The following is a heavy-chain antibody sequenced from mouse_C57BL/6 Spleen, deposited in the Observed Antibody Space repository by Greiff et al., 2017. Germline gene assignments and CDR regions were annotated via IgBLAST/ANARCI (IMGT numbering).Heavy chain of an antibody. CDR2: INPNNGGT. D-gene: IGHD2-12*01. Sequence: VQLQQSGPELVKPGASVKISCKASGYTFTDYYMNWVKQSHGKSLEWIGDINPNNGGTSYNQKFKGKATLTVDKSSSTAYMKLRSLTSEDSAVYYCASTRARDYWGQGTSVTVSS. V-gene: IGHV1-26*01. J-gene: IGHJ4*01. CDR3: ASTRARDY. CDR1: GYTFTDYY.